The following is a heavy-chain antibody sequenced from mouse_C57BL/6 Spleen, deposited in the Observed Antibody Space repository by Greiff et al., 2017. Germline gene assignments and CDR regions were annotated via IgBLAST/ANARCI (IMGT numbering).Heavy chain of an antibody. CDR1: GYTFTSYW. Sequence: QVQLQQPGAELVKPGASVKLSCKASGYTFTSYWMPWVKQRPGRGLEWIGRIAPNSGGTKYNEKFKSKATLTVDKPSSTAYMQLSSLTSEDSAVYYCARDGSCCDYWGQGTTLTVSS. CDR3: ARDGSCCDY. V-gene: IGHV1-72*01. J-gene: IGHJ2*01. D-gene: IGHD2-3*01. CDR2: IAPNSGGT.